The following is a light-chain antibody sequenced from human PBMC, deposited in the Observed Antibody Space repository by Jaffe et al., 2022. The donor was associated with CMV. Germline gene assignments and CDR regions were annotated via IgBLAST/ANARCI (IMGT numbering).Light chain of an antibody. V-gene: IGLV3-1*01. CDR2: QDN. CDR3: QAWDYKTWV. Sequence: SYDLTQPPSVSVSPGQTASITCFGDKLGETYASWYQQRPGQSPVLVIYQDNKRPSGIPERFSGSTSGNTATLTISGTQAMDEADYYCQAWDYKTWVFGGGTKLTVL. CDR1: KLGETY. J-gene: IGLJ3*02.